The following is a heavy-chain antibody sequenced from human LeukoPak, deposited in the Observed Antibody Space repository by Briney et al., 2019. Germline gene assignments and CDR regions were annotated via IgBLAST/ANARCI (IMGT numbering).Heavy chain of an antibody. CDR2: ITGSGGST. Sequence: GGSLRLSCAASGFTFSSYAMSWVRQAPGKGLEWVSAITGSGGSTYYADSVKGRFTISRDNSKNTLYLQMNSLRAEDTAVYYCAKGDSYGIWPAEENYYYYYMDVWGKGTTVTVSS. CDR3: AKGDSYGIWPAEENYYYYYMDV. D-gene: IGHD5-18*01. V-gene: IGHV3-23*01. J-gene: IGHJ6*03. CDR1: GFTFSSYA.